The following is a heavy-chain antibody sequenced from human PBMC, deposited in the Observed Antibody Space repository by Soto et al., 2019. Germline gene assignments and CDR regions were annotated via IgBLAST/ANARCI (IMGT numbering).Heavy chain of an antibody. J-gene: IGHJ6*02. Sequence: QVQLVQSGAEVKKPVASVNVSCKASGYTFTTYGFSWVRQAPGQGLEWIGWISGYNGDTTYAQKLQDRVTMTTDTSTTTGYMELRSLRSDDTAVYYCARAGPPPYYYYGMDLWVQGTTVTVSS. D-gene: IGHD3-16*01. CDR1: GYTFTTYG. V-gene: IGHV1-18*01. CDR2: ISGYNGDT. CDR3: ARAGPPPYYYYGMDL.